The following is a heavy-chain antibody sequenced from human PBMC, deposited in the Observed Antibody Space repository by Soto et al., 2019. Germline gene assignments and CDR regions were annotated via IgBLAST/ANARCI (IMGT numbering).Heavy chain of an antibody. Sequence: KPSETLSLTCTVSGGSISSSSYYWGWIRQPPGKGLEWIGSIYYSGSTYYNPSLKSRVTISVDTSKNQFSLKLSSVTAADTAVYYCARQRANYYYDSSGFPFDYWGQGTLVTVSS. D-gene: IGHD3-22*01. CDR3: ARQRANYYYDSSGFPFDY. CDR1: GGSISSSSYY. J-gene: IGHJ4*02. CDR2: IYYSGST. V-gene: IGHV4-39*01.